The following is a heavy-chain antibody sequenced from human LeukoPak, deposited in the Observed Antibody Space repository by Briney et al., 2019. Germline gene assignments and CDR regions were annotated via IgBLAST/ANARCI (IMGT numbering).Heavy chain of an antibody. CDR2: IRYDGSNK. V-gene: IGHV3-30*02. J-gene: IGHJ1*01. CDR1: GFTFSSYG. CDR3: AKDPAAPDYGGKWGAEYFQH. Sequence: GGSLRLSCAASGFTFSSYGMHWVRQAPGKGLEWVAFIRYDGSNKYYADSLKGRFTISRDNSKNTLYLQMNSLRAEDTAVYYCAKDPAAPDYGGKWGAEYFQHWGQGTLVTVSS. D-gene: IGHD4-23*01.